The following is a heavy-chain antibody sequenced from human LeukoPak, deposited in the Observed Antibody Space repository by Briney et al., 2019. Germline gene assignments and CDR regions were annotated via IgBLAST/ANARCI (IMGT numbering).Heavy chain of an antibody. Sequence: ASVKVSCKASGYTFTGYYMHWVRQAPGQGLEWMGWMNPNSGNTGYAQKFQGRVTITRNTSISTAYMELSSLRSEDTAVYYCARAERLTYYDFWSGYYTIWWFDPWGQGTLVTVSS. CDR2: MNPNSGNT. D-gene: IGHD3-3*01. J-gene: IGHJ5*02. V-gene: IGHV1-8*03. CDR1: GYTFTGYY. CDR3: ARAERLTYYDFWSGYYTIWWFDP.